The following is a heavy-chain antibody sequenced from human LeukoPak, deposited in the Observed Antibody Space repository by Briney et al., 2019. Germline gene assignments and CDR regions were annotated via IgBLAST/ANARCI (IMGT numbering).Heavy chain of an antibody. CDR2: IRYDGSNK. Sequence: GGSLRLSCAASGFTFSSYAMHWVRQAPGKGLEWVAFIRYDGSNKYYADSVKGRFTISRDNSKNTLYLQMNSLRAEDTAVYYCAKEPPVDPWGQGTLVTVSS. V-gene: IGHV3-30*02. J-gene: IGHJ5*02. CDR1: GFTFSSYA. CDR3: AKEPPVDP.